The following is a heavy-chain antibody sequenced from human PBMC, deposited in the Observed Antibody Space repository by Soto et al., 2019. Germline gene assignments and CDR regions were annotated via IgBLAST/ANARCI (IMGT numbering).Heavy chain of an antibody. V-gene: IGHV6-1*01. D-gene: IGHD6-13*01. CDR1: GDSITSNSAA. CDR3: IRDLATAGFN. CDR2: TYYRSKWRN. Sequence: QVQLQQSGPGLVKPSQTLSLTCAISGDSITSNSAAWNWIRQSPSIGLEWLGRTYYRSKWRNEYAISVKSRITISPDTSKNKFSLQLNSVTPEDTAVYYCIRDLATAGFNWGQGTLVTVSS. J-gene: IGHJ4*02.